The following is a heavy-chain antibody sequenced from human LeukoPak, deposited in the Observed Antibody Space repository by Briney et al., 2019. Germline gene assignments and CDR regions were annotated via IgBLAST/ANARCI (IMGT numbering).Heavy chain of an antibody. D-gene: IGHD3-22*01. CDR3: ARHSSEYYYDSSGLFDY. Sequence: SETLSLTCTVSGGSIYSSSSYWGWIRQPPGKGLEWIGSIYYSGSTYYNPSLKSRVTISVDTSKNQFSLNLSSVTAADTAVYYCARHSSEYYYDSSGLFDYWGQGTLVTASS. J-gene: IGHJ4*02. V-gene: IGHV4-39*01. CDR1: GGSIYSSSSY. CDR2: IYYSGST.